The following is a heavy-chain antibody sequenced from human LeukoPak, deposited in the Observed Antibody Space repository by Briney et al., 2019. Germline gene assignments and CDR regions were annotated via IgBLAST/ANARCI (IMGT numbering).Heavy chain of an antibody. CDR2: IYYSGST. D-gene: IGHD3-10*01. V-gene: IGHV4-39*01. CDR3: ARLVRFTMVRGAHFDY. Sequence: SETLSLTCTVSGGSISSSSYFWGWIRQPPGKGLEWIGSIYYSGSTYYNPSLKNRVTISVDTSKNQFSLKLRSVTAADTAVYYCARLVRFTMVRGAHFDYWGQGTLVTASS. CDR1: GGSISSSSYF. J-gene: IGHJ4*02.